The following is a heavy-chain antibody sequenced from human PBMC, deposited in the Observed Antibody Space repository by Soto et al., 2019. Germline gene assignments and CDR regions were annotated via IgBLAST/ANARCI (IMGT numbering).Heavy chain of an antibody. CDR3: ARTGLPDVKGAFDI. V-gene: IGHV4-4*07. Sequence: QVQLQESGPGLLKPSETLSLTCTVSGVSISRDYWSWIRQSAGKGLEWVGRISINGNTNYNPSLKSRVTMSVARSRYQFSLKLTSVTAADTAVYYCARTGLPDVKGAFDIWGQGTVVTVSP. CDR1: GVSISRDY. J-gene: IGHJ3*02. CDR2: ISINGNT.